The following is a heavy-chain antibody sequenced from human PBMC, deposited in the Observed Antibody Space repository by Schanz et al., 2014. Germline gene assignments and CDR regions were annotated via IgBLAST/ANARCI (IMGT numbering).Heavy chain of an antibody. Sequence: QVQLQESGPGLVKPSGTLSLTCAVSGGSISSTYWWTWVRQTPGKGLEWIGDIYHSGSTNDNPSFKSRVTISVDKFKNQFSLNLTSVTAADTAVYFCARGGGTSYGMDVWGQGTTVTVSS. CDR2: IYHSGST. D-gene: IGHD2-15*01. CDR3: ARGGGTSYGMDV. CDR1: GGSISSTYW. V-gene: IGHV4-4*02. J-gene: IGHJ6*02.